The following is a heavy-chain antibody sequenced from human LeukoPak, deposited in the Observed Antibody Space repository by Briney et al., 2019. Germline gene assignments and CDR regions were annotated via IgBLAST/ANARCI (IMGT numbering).Heavy chain of an antibody. Sequence: PGGSLRLSCAASGFTFGTYSMNWVRQAPGKGLEWASSIRSSSNYIYYADSVKGRFTISRDNAKNSLSLQMNSLRAEDTAVYYCARGPDYYDSSGFIQRNWFHPWGQGTLVTVSS. CDR2: IRSSSNYI. CDR1: GFTFGTYS. CDR3: ARGPDYYDSSGFIQRNWFHP. V-gene: IGHV3-21*01. J-gene: IGHJ5*02. D-gene: IGHD3-22*01.